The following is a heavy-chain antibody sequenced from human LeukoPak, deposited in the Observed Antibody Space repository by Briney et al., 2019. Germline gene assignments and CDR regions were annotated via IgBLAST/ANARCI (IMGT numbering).Heavy chain of an antibody. Sequence: PSPTLSLNCAVSGGSISSSNGWGWARQPPGTGLEWIGEIYRSGTTDYNPSLKSRVTISLDRSKNQFSLELISVTAADTAVYYCARDEYPRRIFSYWGQGTLVTVSS. CDR3: ARDEYPRRIFSY. CDR1: GGSISSSNG. D-gene: IGHD2-15*01. J-gene: IGHJ4*02. V-gene: IGHV4-4*02. CDR2: IYRSGTT.